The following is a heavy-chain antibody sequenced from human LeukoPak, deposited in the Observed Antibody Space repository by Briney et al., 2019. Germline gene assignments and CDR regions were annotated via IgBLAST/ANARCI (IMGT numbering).Heavy chain of an antibody. D-gene: IGHD3-16*02. CDR1: GYSFTSYW. J-gene: IGHJ4*02. V-gene: IGHV5-51*01. CDR2: IYPGDSDT. CDR3: ARRYYDYVWGSYRGMYYFDY. Sequence: GESLKISCKGSGYSFTSYWIGWVRQMPGKGLEWMGIIYPGDSDTGYSPSFQGQVTISADKSISTAYLQWSSLKASDTAMYYCARRYYDYVWGSYRGMYYFDYWGQGTLVTVSS.